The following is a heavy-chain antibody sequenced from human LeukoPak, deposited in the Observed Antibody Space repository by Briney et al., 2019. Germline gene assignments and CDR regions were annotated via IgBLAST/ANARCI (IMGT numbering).Heavy chain of an antibody. CDR3: ARTAAVVVRGAYLDY. D-gene: IGHD6-13*01. CDR1: GYTFTCYY. CDR2: INPNSGGT. V-gene: IGHV1-2*02. Sequence: ASVKVSCKASGYTFTCYYMHWVRQAPGQGLEWMGWINPNSGGTNYAQKFQGRVTMTRDTSISTAYMELSRLRSDDTAVYYCARTAAVVVRGAYLDYWGQGTLVTVSS. J-gene: IGHJ4*02.